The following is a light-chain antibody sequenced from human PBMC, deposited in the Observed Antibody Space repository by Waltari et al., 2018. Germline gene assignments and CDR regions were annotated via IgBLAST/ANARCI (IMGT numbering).Light chain of an antibody. J-gene: IGKJ1*01. CDR1: HSVSRA. V-gene: IGKV3-20*01. CDR2: GAS. CDR3: QHYVRLPAT. Sequence: EIVLTQSPGTLSLSPGDRAPLSCRASHSVSRALAWYQQKPGQAPRLLISGASNRATGIPDRFSGSGSGTDFSLTISSLEPEDFAVYYCQHYVRLPATFGQGTKVEIK.